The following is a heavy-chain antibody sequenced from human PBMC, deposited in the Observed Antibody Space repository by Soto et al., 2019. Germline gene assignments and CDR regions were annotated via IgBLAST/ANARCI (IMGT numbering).Heavy chain of an antibody. Sequence: QVQLVQSGAEVRKPGASVKVSCKASGYIFTSHYMHWVRQAPGQGLEWMGIINPTGGGTSYAQKFQGRVPMTRDTSTSTVHLELSSLGSEETAVYYCARESTLAYWGQGTLVTVSS. V-gene: IGHV1-46*01. CDR3: ARESTLAY. J-gene: IGHJ4*02. CDR2: INPTGGGT. CDR1: GYIFTSHY.